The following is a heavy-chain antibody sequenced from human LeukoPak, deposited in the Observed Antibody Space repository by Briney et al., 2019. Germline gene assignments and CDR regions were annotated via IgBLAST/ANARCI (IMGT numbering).Heavy chain of an antibody. CDR3: ARVWGGGSNYDMLTGYYKSYYYYGMDV. CDR1: GYTFTSYG. D-gene: IGHD3-9*01. V-gene: IGHV1-18*04. Sequence: ASVKVSCKASGYTFTSYGISWVRQAPGQGLEWMGWISAYNGNTNYAQKLQGRVTMTTDTSTSTAYMELRSLRSDDTAVYYCARVWGGGSNYDMLTGYYKSYYYYGMDVWGKGTTVTVSS. J-gene: IGHJ6*04. CDR2: ISAYNGNT.